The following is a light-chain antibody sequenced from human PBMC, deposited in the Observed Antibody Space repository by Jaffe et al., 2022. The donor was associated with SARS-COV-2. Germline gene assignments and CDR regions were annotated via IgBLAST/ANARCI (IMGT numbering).Light chain of an antibody. CDR1: SGHSSNA. CDR2: VDSDGSH. Sequence: QLVLTQSPSASASLGASVKLTCTLSSGHSSNAIAWHQQQPEKGPRYLMRVDSDGSHRKADGIPDRFSGSSSGAERYLTISSLQSEDEADYYCQTWGAGIQVFGGGTKLTVL. J-gene: IGLJ3*02. CDR3: QTWGAGIQV. V-gene: IGLV4-69*01.